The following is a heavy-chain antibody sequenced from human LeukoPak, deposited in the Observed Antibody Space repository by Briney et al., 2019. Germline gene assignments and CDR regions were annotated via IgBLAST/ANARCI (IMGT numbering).Heavy chain of an antibody. Sequence: GRSLRLSCAASGLNFSRFVMHWVRQAPGKGLEWVTVMAYDGSNKYYADSVKGRFTISRDNSKNTLYPQMNTLRPEDTAVYYCAGGDCATTTCSFFDYWGQGTLVTVSS. V-gene: IGHV3-30-3*01. CDR2: MAYDGSNK. J-gene: IGHJ4*02. CDR1: GLNFSRFV. CDR3: AGGDCATTTCSFFDY. D-gene: IGHD2-2*01.